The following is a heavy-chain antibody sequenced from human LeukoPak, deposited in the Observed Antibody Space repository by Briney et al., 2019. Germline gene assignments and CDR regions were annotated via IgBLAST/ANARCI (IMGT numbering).Heavy chain of an antibody. Sequence: GGSLRLSCAASGFTFSNAWMSWVRQAPGKGLEWVGRIKSKTDGGTTDYAAPVKGRFTISRDDSKNTLYLQTNSLKTEDTAVYYCTTRGEWELLDFDYWGQGTLVTVSS. V-gene: IGHV3-15*01. J-gene: IGHJ4*02. CDR3: TTRGEWELLDFDY. CDR2: IKSKTDGGTT. CDR1: GFTFSNAW. D-gene: IGHD1-26*01.